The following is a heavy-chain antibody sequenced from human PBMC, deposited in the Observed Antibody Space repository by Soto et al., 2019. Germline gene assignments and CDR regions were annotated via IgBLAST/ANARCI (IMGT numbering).Heavy chain of an antibody. D-gene: IGHD6-19*01. CDR1: GFTFSSYG. J-gene: IGHJ5*02. CDR3: AKEPSSGWYWAINWFDP. CDR2: ISYDGSNE. Sequence: QVQLVESGGGVVQPGRSLRLSCAASGFTFSSYGMHWVRQAPGKGLEWVAVISYDGSNEYYADSVKGRFTISRDNSKNTLYLQMNSLRAEDTAVYYCAKEPSSGWYWAINWFDPWGQGTLVTVSS. V-gene: IGHV3-30*18.